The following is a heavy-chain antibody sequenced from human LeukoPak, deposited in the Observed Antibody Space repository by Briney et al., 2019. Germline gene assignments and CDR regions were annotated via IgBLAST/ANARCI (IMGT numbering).Heavy chain of an antibody. CDR3: ARESTVAGKTLFDY. Sequence: ASETLSLTCTVSGYSISSGYYWGWIRQPPWKGVEWIGSIYHSGSTYYNPSLESRVTISVDTSKNQFSLKLSSVTAADTAVYYCARESTVAGKTLFDYWGQGTLVTVSS. D-gene: IGHD6-19*01. CDR2: IYHSGST. CDR1: GYSISSGYY. V-gene: IGHV4-38-2*02. J-gene: IGHJ4*02.